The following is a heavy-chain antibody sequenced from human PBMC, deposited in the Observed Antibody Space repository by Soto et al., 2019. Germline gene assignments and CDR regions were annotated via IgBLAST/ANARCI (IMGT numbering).Heavy chain of an antibody. J-gene: IGHJ3*02. V-gene: IGHV4-30-4*01. CDR2: IYYSGST. CDR1: GGSISSGDYY. D-gene: IGHD5-18*01. CDR3: AGVDTRRDDAFDI. Sequence: SETLSLTCTVSGGSISSGDYYWSWIRQPPGKGLEWIGYIYYSGSTYYNPSLKSRVTISVDTSKNQFSLKPSSVTAADTAVYYCAGVDTRRDDAFDIWGRRRMGTF.